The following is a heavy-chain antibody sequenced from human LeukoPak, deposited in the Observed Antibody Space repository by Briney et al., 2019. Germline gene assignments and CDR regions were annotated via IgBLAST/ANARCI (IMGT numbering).Heavy chain of an antibody. CDR2: VYSSGST. CDR3: ARGYSSNWNWFDP. Sequence: SETLSLTCAVYGGSFSGYYWTWIRQPPGKGLEWVGYVYSSGSTKYNPSLRSRVTISLDTSKNQFSLRLISVTAADTAVYYCARGYSSNWNWFDPWGQGTLVTVSS. V-gene: IGHV4-59*01. J-gene: IGHJ5*02. D-gene: IGHD6-13*01. CDR1: GGSFSGYY.